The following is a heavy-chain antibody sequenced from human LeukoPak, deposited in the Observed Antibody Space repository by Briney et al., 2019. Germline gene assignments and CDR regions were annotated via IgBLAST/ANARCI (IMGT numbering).Heavy chain of an antibody. V-gene: IGHV3-49*04. Sequence: SLRLSCTASGFTFGDYAMSWVRQAPGKGLEWVGFIRSKAYGGTTEYAASVKGRFTISRDDSKSIAYLQMNSLKTEDTAVYYCTRDCRSITMVRGVNYMDVWGKGTTVTVSS. CDR3: TRDCRSITMVRGVNYMDV. D-gene: IGHD3-10*01. J-gene: IGHJ6*03. CDR2: IRSKAYGGTT. CDR1: GFTFGDYA.